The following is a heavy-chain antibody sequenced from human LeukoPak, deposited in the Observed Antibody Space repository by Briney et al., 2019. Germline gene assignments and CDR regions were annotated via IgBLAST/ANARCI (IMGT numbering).Heavy chain of an antibody. D-gene: IGHD6-13*01. CDR2: ISSSSSYI. Sequence: PGGSLRLSCAASGFTFSSYSMNWVRQAPGKGLEWVSSISSSSSYIYYADSVKGRFTISRDNAKNSLYLQTNSLRAEDTAVYYCASVGYSSSSGLDPWGQGTLVTVSS. J-gene: IGHJ5*02. CDR1: GFTFSSYS. CDR3: ASVGYSSSSGLDP. V-gene: IGHV3-21*01.